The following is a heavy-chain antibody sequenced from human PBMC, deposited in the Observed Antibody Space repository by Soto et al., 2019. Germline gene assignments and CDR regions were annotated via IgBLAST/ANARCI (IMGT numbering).Heavy chain of an antibody. Sequence: QVQLVESGVGVVQPGGSRRLSCAASGFTFITYGMYWARQAPGKGLQWVTFIWNDGNNSFYEDSVKGRFTNSRNNFKNTLYLQMDSLRAEDTGVYYCAIGYGGRFPHWYFDLCGRGTRVEVSS. D-gene: IGHD1-26*01. CDR3: AIGYGGRFPHWYFDL. V-gene: IGHV3-30*02. J-gene: IGHJ2*01. CDR2: IWNDGNNS. CDR1: GFTFITYG.